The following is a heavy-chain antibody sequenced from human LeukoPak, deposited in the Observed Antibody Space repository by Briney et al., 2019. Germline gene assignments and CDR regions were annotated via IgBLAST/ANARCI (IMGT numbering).Heavy chain of an antibody. Sequence: ASVKVSCKASGYTFTSYGISWVRQAPGQGLEWMGWISAYNGNTNYAQKLQGRVTVTTDTSTSTAYMELRSLRSDDTAVYYCARHIAVAGTGYYYYGMDVWGRGTTVTVSS. CDR3: ARHIAVAGTGYYYYGMDV. J-gene: IGHJ6*02. V-gene: IGHV1-18*01. CDR1: GYTFTSYG. D-gene: IGHD6-19*01. CDR2: ISAYNGNT.